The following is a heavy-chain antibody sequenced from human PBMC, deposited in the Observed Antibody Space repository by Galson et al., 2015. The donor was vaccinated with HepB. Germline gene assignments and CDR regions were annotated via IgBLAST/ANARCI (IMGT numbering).Heavy chain of an antibody. J-gene: IGHJ4*02. CDR1: GFTFSSYA. D-gene: IGHD1-26*01. CDR3: AKELTIVGATLEGFDY. Sequence: SLRLSCAASGFTFSSYAMSWVRQAPGRGLEWVSAISGSGGSSYYADSVKGRFTISRDNSKNTLYLQMNSLRAEDTAVYYCAKELTIVGATLEGFDYWGQGTLVTVSS. V-gene: IGHV3-23*01. CDR2: ISGSGGSS.